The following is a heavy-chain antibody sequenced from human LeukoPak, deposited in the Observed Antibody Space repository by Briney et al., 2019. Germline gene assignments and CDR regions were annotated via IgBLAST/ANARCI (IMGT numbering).Heavy chain of an antibody. V-gene: IGHV3-53*01. CDR1: GFTVSSNY. Sequence: GGSLRLSCAASGFTVSSNYMTWVRQAPGKGLEWVPVIYSGGNTYYADSVKGRFTISRDNSKNTLYFQMNSLRAEDTAVYYCARVPTYYYDSSGLFRQPSGDDYWGQGTLVTVSS. D-gene: IGHD3-22*01. CDR2: IYSGGNT. J-gene: IGHJ4*02. CDR3: ARVPTYYYDSSGLFRQPSGDDY.